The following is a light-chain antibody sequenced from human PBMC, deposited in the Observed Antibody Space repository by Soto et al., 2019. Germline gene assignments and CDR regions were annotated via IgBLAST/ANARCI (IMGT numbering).Light chain of an antibody. CDR1: NSNLGAGYD. Sequence: QSVLTQPPSVSGAPGQRVTISCTGNNSNLGAGYDVHWYQQLPGAAPKLVIFGNRNRPSGVPERFSGSKSGTSASLAITGLHAEDEADYYCQAYDYSLTAFVFCGGTKLTVL. CDR3: QAYDYSLTAFV. J-gene: IGLJ3*02. CDR2: GNR. V-gene: IGLV1-40*01.